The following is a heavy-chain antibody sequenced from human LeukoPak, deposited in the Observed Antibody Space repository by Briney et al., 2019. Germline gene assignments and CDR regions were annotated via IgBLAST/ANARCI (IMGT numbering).Heavy chain of an antibody. Sequence: SVKVSCKASGYTFTSYGISWVRQAPGQGLEWMGGIIPIFGTANYAQKFQGRVTITTDESTSTAYMELSSLRSEDTAVYYCARGLYSNYEDYFDYWGQGTLVTVSS. CDR1: GYTFTSYG. V-gene: IGHV1-69*05. CDR2: IIPIFGTA. J-gene: IGHJ4*02. CDR3: ARGLYSNYEDYFDY. D-gene: IGHD4-11*01.